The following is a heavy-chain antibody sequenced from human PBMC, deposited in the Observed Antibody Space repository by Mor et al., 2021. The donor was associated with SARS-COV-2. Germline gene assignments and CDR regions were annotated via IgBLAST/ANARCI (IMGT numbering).Heavy chain of an antibody. J-gene: IGHJ4*02. V-gene: IGHV1-3*01. D-gene: IGHD6-13*01. CDR3: ARDRGISAAGVLDY. Sequence: RYSHKFQGRVTITRDTSAITANIELYSLRSDDTAVYFCARDRGISAAGVLDYWGQGTLVTVSS.